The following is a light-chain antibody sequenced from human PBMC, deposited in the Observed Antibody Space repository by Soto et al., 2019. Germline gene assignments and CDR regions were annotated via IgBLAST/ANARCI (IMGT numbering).Light chain of an antibody. CDR3: QQYAYSPPHS. Sequence: IVLTQSPGTLSLSPGERATLSCRASQSLGTDYLAWYQQKPGQAPRLLIYDASRRATGIPVRFSGSGSGADFTLTISTLEPEDFAVYYCQQYAYSPPHSFGQGTKLEIK. CDR2: DAS. J-gene: IGKJ2*03. CDR1: QSLGTDY. V-gene: IGKV3-20*01.